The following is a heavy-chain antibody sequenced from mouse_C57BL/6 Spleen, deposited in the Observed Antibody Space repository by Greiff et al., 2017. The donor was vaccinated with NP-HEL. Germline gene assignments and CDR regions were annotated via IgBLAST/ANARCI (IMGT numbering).Heavy chain of an antibody. CDR2: IDPENGDT. J-gene: IGHJ3*01. D-gene: IGHD2-4*01. CDR3: TNVGDYDRAWFAY. Sequence: EVQLQQSGAELVRPGASVKLSCTASGFNIKDDYMHWVKQRPEQGLEWIGWIDPENGDTEYASKFQGKATITADTSSNTAYLQLSSLTSEDTAVYYCTNVGDYDRAWFAYWGQGTLVTVSA. V-gene: IGHV14-4*01. CDR1: GFNIKDDY.